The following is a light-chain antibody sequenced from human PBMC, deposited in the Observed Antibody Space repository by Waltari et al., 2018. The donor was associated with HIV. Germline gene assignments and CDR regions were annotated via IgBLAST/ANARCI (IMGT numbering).Light chain of an antibody. Sequence: SDLTQPASVSGFLGQSITISCTGADSDFGFYNFISWYQQQPGKVPKLLLYEVDTRASGVLVRLSGSKSGNTASLTISGLQVEDEGLYHCASYTADDTVLFGGGTTVTV. CDR3: ASYTADDTVL. CDR2: EVD. J-gene: IGLJ2*01. V-gene: IGLV2-14*01. CDR1: DSDFGFYNF.